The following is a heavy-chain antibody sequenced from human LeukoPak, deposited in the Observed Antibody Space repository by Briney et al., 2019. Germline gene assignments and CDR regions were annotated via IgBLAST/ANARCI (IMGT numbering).Heavy chain of an antibody. D-gene: IGHD5-18*01. CDR2: IDYRGRT. Sequence: PSETLSLTCRVSGDSISSSNFHWGWIRPSPGKGLEWIGTIDYRGRTFYNPSLNNRVTISADTSRNQLSLKLSSVTATDTAIYYCVRRVNTYGGWFDRWGQGALVTVSS. CDR1: GDSISSSNFH. CDR3: VRRVNTYGGWFDR. J-gene: IGHJ5*02. V-gene: IGHV4-39*01.